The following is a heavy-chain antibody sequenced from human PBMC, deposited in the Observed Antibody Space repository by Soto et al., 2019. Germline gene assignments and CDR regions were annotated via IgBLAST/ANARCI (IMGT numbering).Heavy chain of an antibody. V-gene: IGHV1-69*01. CDR3: ARSSLDSSSGHSYVDY. Sequence: QVQLVQSGAEVKKPGSSVKVSCKASGGTFSSPGIFWMRQAPGQGLEWMGGIIPSFGISNYAQRFQGRVTMTADESTSTASRELSRLRSDDTALEYCARSSLDSSSGHSYVDYWGQGTLVTVSS. D-gene: IGHD6-19*01. CDR2: IIPSFGIS. CDR1: GGTFSSPG. J-gene: IGHJ4*02.